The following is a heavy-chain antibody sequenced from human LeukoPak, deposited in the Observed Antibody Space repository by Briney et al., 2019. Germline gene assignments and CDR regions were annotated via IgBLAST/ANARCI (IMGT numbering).Heavy chain of an antibody. CDR2: TSGSASST. V-gene: IGHV3-23*01. J-gene: IGHJ4*02. CDR1: GXTFSSYA. Sequence: QPGGSLRLSCAASGXTFSSYAMTWVRQAPGKGLEWVSVTSGSASSTYYADSVKGRFTISRDNSKNTLYLEMNSLRAEDTAVYYCAKAHGRGYSGFDMIAYYDYWGQGTLVTVSS. CDR3: AKAHGRGYSGFDMIAYYDY. D-gene: IGHD5-12*01.